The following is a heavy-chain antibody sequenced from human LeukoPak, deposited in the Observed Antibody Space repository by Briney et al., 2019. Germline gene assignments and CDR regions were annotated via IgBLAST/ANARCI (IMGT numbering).Heavy chain of an antibody. CDR3: ARGKVAAAGSFDY. Sequence: PGGSLRLSCAVSGFTFGSYAMSWVRQAPGKGLEWVSVIYSGGSTYYADSVKGRFTISRDNSKNTLYLQMNSLRAEDTAVYYCARGKVAAAGSFDYWGQGTLVTVSS. CDR2: IYSGGST. D-gene: IGHD6-13*01. V-gene: IGHV3-53*01. CDR1: GFTFGSYA. J-gene: IGHJ4*02.